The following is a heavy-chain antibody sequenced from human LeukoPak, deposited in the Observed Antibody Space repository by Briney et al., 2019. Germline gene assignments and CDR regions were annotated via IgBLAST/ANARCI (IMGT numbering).Heavy chain of an antibody. CDR3: ARALYSYGGDY. D-gene: IGHD5-18*01. Sequence: SETLSLTCSVSGGSITSTTYYWGWIRQPPGKGLEWIGNIYYSGSTYYNPSLKSRVTISVDTSKNQFSLKLSSVTAADSAVYYCARALYSYGGDYWGQGTLVTVSS. CDR2: IYYSGST. J-gene: IGHJ4*02. V-gene: IGHV4-39*07. CDR1: GGSITSTTYY.